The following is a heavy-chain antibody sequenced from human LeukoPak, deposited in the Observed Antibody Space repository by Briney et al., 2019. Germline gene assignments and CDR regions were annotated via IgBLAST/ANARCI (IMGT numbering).Heavy chain of an antibody. D-gene: IGHD6-19*01. Sequence: ASVKVSCKASGYTFTGYYMHWVRQAPGQGLGWMGWINPNSGGTNYAQKFQGRVTMTRDTSISTAYMELSRLRSDDTAVYYCARGDIAVAGRGLNWFDPWGQGTLVTVSS. CDR1: GYTFTGYY. V-gene: IGHV1-2*02. CDR3: ARGDIAVAGRGLNWFDP. J-gene: IGHJ5*02. CDR2: INPNSGGT.